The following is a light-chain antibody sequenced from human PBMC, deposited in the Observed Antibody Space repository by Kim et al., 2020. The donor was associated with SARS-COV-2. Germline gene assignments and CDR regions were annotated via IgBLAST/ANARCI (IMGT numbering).Light chain of an antibody. J-gene: IGKJ1*01. V-gene: IGKV3-15*01. CDR1: QTINNK. CDR3: QQSNDWPPLT. Sequence: SPGERATLSCRASQTINNKLVWYQQKPGQAPRLLIYDATTRATGVPARFIGSGPETDFTLTISSLQSEDFAVYYCQQSNDWPPLTFGQGTKVDIK. CDR2: DAT.